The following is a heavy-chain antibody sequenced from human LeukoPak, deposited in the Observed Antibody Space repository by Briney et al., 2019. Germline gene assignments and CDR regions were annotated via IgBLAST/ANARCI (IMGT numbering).Heavy chain of an antibody. J-gene: IGHJ4*02. CDR3: ARDYSSGWYLDY. CDR1: GYTFTSYG. V-gene: IGHV1-18*01. Sequence: ASVKVSCKASGYTFTSYGISWVRQAPGQGLEWVGWISACNGNTNYAQKLQGRVTMTTDTSTSTAYMELRSLRSDDTAVYYCARDYSSGWYLDYWGQGTLVTVSS. CDR2: ISACNGNT. D-gene: IGHD6-19*01.